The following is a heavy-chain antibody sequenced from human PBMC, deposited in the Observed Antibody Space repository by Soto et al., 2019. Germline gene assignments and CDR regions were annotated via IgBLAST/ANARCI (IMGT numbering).Heavy chain of an antibody. D-gene: IGHD6-19*01. CDR1: GYTFTSYA. CDR3: ARGGGSGWYYPIDY. J-gene: IGHJ4*02. CDR2: INAGNGNT. Sequence: QVQLVQSGAEVKKPGASVKVSCKASGYTFTSYAMHWVRQAPGQRLEWMGWINAGNGNTKYSQKFQGRVTITRDTSASTAYMELSSLRSEDTAVYYCARGGGSGWYYPIDYWGQGTLVTVSS. V-gene: IGHV1-3*01.